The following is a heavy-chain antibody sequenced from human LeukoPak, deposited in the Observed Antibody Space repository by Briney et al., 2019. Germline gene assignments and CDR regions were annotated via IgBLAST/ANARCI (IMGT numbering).Heavy chain of an antibody. D-gene: IGHD3-22*01. CDR2: ISSSGGST. CDR1: GFTFSSYA. V-gene: IGHV3-23*01. CDR3: EGYDSSGYLGFLGY. Sequence: GGSLRLSCAASGFTFSSYAMSWVRQAPGKGLEWVSAISSSGGSTYYADSVKGRFTISRDNSKNTLYLQMNSLRAEDTAVYYCEGYDSSGYLGFLGYWGQGTLVTVSS. J-gene: IGHJ4*02.